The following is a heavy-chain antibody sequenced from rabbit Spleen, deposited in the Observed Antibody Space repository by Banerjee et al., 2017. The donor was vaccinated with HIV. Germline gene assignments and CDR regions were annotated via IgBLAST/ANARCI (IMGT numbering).Heavy chain of an antibody. V-gene: IGHV1S47*01. D-gene: IGHD8-1*01. J-gene: IGHJ6*01. CDR1: GFDFSSYG. CDR3: ARDAGTSFSTYGMDL. CDR2: IDPIFGTT. Sequence: QEQLVESGGGLVQPGGSLKLSCKASGFDFSSYGVSWVRQAPGKGLEWIGYIDPIFGTTSYASWVNGRFTISSDNAQNTVDLQMNSLTAADTATYFCARDAGTSFSTYGMDLWGPGTLVTVS.